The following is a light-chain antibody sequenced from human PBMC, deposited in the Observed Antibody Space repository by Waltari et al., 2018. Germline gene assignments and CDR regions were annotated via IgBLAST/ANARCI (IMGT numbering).Light chain of an antibody. J-gene: IGLJ3*02. CDR2: TNN. CDR3: AAWDDSLIWV. CDR1: TSNIGSNT. Sequence: QSVLTQPPSASGTPGQRVTISCSGSTSNIGSNTANWYRQLPGTAPKLLIYTNNQRPARVPDRFSGSKSETSASLAISGLQSEDEANYYCAAWDDSLIWVFGGETKLTVL. V-gene: IGLV1-44*01.